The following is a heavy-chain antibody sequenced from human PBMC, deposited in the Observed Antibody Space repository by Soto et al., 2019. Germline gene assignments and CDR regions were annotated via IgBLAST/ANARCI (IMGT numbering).Heavy chain of an antibody. CDR3: TTDRIVGATPDY. J-gene: IGHJ4*02. D-gene: IGHD1-26*01. CDR2: IKSKTDGGTT. CDR1: GFTFSNAW. Sequence: ESGGGLVKPGGSLRLSCAASGFTFSNAWMSWVRQAPGKGLEWVGRIKSKTDGGTTDYAAPVKGRFTISRDDSKNTLYLQMNSLKTEDTAVYYCTTDRIVGATPDYWGQGTLVTVSS. V-gene: IGHV3-15*01.